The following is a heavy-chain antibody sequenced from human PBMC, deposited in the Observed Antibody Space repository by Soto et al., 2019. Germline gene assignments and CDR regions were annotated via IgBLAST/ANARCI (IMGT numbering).Heavy chain of an antibody. D-gene: IGHD3-3*01. CDR3: ARVRYYDFWSGYYNLGFDY. V-gene: IGHV1-8*01. Sequence: QVQLVQSGAEVKKPGASVKVSCKASGYTFTSSDINWVRQATGQGLAWMGWMNPNSGNTGYAQKFQGRVTMTRNTSISTAYMELSSLRSEDTAVYYCARVRYYDFWSGYYNLGFDYWGQGTLVTVSS. J-gene: IGHJ4*02. CDR2: MNPNSGNT. CDR1: GYTFTSSD.